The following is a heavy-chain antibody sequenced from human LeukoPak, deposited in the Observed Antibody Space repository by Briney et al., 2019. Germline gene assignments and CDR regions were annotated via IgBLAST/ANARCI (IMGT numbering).Heavy chain of an antibody. CDR3: AKDVIAVVFDAFDI. D-gene: IGHD2-15*01. V-gene: IGHV3-23*01. CDR1: GFTFSSYA. CDR2: ISGSGGTT. J-gene: IGHJ3*02. Sequence: GGSLRLSCAASGFTFSSYAMSWVRQAPGKGLEWVSGISGSGGTTYYADSVKGRFTISRDNSKNTLYLQMYSLRAEDTAVYYCAKDVIAVVFDAFDIWGQGTMVTVSS.